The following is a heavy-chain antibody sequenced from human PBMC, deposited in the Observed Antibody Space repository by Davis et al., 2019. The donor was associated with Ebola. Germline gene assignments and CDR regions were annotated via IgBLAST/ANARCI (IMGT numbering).Heavy chain of an antibody. V-gene: IGHV1-18*04. CDR3: ARGGGYCSGGSCYPHYYYGMDV. CDR2: ISAYNGNT. J-gene: IGHJ6*02. Sequence: ASVKVSCKASGYTFTSYYMHWVRQAPGQGLEWMGWISAYNGNTNYAQKLQGRVTMTTDTSTSTAYMELRSLRSDDTAVYYCARGGGYCSGGSCYPHYYYGMDVWGQGTTVTVSS. D-gene: IGHD2-15*01. CDR1: GYTFTSYY.